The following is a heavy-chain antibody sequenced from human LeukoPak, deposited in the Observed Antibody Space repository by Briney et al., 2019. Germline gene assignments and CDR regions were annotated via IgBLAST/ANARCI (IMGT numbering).Heavy chain of an antibody. CDR3: ARGGSGNFYY. V-gene: IGHV3-74*03. CDR1: GFTFSGYW. Sequence: PGGSLRLSCTASGFTFSGYWMNWVRQAPAKGLVWVSRIGSDGGSTTYADSVKGRFTISRDNAKNTLYLQMTSLRAEDTAVYYCARGGSGNFYYWGQGTLVTVSS. J-gene: IGHJ4*02. CDR2: IGSDGGST. D-gene: IGHD1-26*01.